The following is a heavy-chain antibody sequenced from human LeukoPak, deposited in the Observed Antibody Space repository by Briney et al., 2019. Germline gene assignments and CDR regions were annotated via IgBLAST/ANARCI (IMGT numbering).Heavy chain of an antibody. J-gene: IGHJ4*02. D-gene: IGHD4-17*01. CDR2: ISAYSGNT. V-gene: IGHV1-18*01. Sequence: ASVKVSCKTSGYTFSNYGISWVRQAPGQGLEWMGWISAYSGNTNYARKFQGRVTMTTDTSTTTVYMDLRRLRSDDTAVYYCARDAAHSGHYSGSFYWGQGTLVTVSS. CDR3: ARDAAHSGHYSGSFY. CDR1: GYTFSNYG.